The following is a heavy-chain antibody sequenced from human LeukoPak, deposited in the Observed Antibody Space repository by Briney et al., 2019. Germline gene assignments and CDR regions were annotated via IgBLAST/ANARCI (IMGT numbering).Heavy chain of an antibody. V-gene: IGHV3-23*01. D-gene: IGHD2-2*01. CDR1: GFTFTSYA. CDR3: AKDYPALGYCTSTTCSFFDY. J-gene: IGHJ4*02. CDR2: ISDSAYST. Sequence: GGSLRLSCAASGFTFTSYAMSWVRQAPGKGLEWVSAISDSAYSTFYADSVKGRFTISRDDSQNTLYLQMSSLRAEDTAVYYCAKDYPALGYCTSTTCSFFDYWGQGVLVTVSS.